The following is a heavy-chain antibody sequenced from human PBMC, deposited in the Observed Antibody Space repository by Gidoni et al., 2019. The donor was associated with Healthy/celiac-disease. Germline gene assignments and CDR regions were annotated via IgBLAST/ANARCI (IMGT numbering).Heavy chain of an antibody. D-gene: IGHD2-2*01. Sequence: QLQLQESGPGLVKPSETLSLTCTVSGGSISSSSYYWGWIRQPPGKGLEWIGSIYYSGSTYYNPSLKSRVTISVDTSKNQFSLKLSSVTAADTAVYYCARGAIVVVPAAIFEGNWFDPWGQGTLVTVSS. J-gene: IGHJ5*02. V-gene: IGHV4-39*07. CDR1: GGSISSSSYY. CDR3: ARGAIVVVPAAIFEGNWFDP. CDR2: IYYSGST.